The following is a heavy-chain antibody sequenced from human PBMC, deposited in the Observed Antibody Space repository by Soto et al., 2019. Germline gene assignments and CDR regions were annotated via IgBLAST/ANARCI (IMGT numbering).Heavy chain of an antibody. V-gene: IGHV2-26*04. CDR2: IFSNDEK. J-gene: IGHJ5*02. CDR3: ASTYSTSWYWFDP. D-gene: IGHD6-13*01. CDR1: GFSLCNAGLG. Sequence: QVTVKESGPVLVKPTETLTLTCTVSGFSLCNAGLGVSWIRQPPGKALEWLAHIFSNDEKSYSTSLKSSLTISKDTSKSQVVLTMTNMDPVDTATYYCASTYSTSWYWFDPWGQGTLVTVSS.